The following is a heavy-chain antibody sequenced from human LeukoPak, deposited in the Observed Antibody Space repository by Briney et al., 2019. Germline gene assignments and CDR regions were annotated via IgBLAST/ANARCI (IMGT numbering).Heavy chain of an antibody. CDR3: AREVPANFDY. CDR2: IYYSGST. J-gene: IGHJ4*02. Sequence: SETLSLTCTVSGGSISTSSYYWGWIRQPPGKGLEWIGSIYYSGSTYYNPSLRSRVTISVDTSKNQFSLKLSSMTAADTAVYYCAREVPANFDYWGQGTLVPVSS. V-gene: IGHV4-39*07. CDR1: GGSISTSSYY.